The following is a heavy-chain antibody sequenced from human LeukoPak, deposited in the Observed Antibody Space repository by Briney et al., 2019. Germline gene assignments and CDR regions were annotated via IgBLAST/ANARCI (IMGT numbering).Heavy chain of an antibody. J-gene: IGHJ4*02. D-gene: IGHD3-22*01. Sequence: SVKVSCKASGGTFSSHAISWVRQAPGQGLEWTGGIIPNFGTANYAQKFQGRVTITTDESTSTAYMELSSLRSEDTAVYYCARADYYDSSGYSIYYFDYWGQGTLVTVSS. CDR2: IIPNFGTA. CDR1: GGTFSSHA. V-gene: IGHV1-69*05. CDR3: ARADYYDSSGYSIYYFDY.